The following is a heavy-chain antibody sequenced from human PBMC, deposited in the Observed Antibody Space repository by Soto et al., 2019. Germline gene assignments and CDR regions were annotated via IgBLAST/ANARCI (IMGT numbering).Heavy chain of an antibody. CDR1: GGSISTYY. D-gene: IGHD2-2*01. J-gene: IGHJ3*01. CDR3: AKYCSSASCSGAFDF. CDR2: IYYSGST. Sequence: QVQLQESGPGLVKPSETLSLTCTVSGGSISTYYWSWIRQPPGKGLEWIGYIYYSGSTNYNPSLKSRVTISVDTSKNPFSLKLNSVTAADTAVYYCAKYCSSASCSGAFDFWGQGTMVTVSS. V-gene: IGHV4-59*01.